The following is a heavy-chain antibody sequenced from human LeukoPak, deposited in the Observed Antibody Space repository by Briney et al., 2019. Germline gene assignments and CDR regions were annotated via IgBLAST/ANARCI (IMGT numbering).Heavy chain of an antibody. Sequence: GGSLRLSCAASGTTFDSHYMAWVRQTPEKGLEWVANINQDGSEKNYVDSVKSRLTISRDNAKKSLYLQMNSLRAEDTAVYYCASAAGWESAYWGQGTLVTVSS. CDR2: INQDGSEK. CDR1: GTTFDSHY. D-gene: IGHD1-26*01. CDR3: ASAAGWESAY. J-gene: IGHJ4*02. V-gene: IGHV3-7*01.